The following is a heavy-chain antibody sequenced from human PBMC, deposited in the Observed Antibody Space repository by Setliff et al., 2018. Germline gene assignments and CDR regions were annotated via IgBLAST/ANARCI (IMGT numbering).Heavy chain of an antibody. CDR1: GYMFKSYG. Sequence: ASVKVSCKASGYMFKSYGINWMRQAPGQGLEWMGWISSYNDNTKSAQKFQGRITMTTDTGSDTAYMELRNLRSDDAAIYYCAKEPAISLTEAIRRSYYDYALDVWGQGTTVTISS. CDR3: AKEPAISLTEAIRRSYYDYALDV. J-gene: IGHJ6*02. D-gene: IGHD3-9*01. V-gene: IGHV1-18*04. CDR2: ISSYNDNT.